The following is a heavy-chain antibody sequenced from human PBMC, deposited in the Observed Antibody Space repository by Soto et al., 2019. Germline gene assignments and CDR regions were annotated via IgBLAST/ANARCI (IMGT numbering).Heavy chain of an antibody. V-gene: IGHV3-23*01. CDR2: ISGSGAGT. CDR3: ARDCGSWWGHHYDGSSWFDP. CDR1: GFTFSNYA. Sequence: EVQLLESGGGLVQPGGSLRLSCAASGFTFSNYAMSWVRQAPGKGLEWVSAISGSGAGTYYADSVKGRFTISRDNSKNTVYLQMNSLRPEDTAVYYCARDCGSWWGHHYDGSSWFDPWGQGTPVTVSS. D-gene: IGHD3-10*01. J-gene: IGHJ5*02.